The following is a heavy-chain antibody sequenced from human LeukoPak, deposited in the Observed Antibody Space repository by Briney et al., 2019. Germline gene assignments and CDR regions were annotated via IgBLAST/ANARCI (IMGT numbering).Heavy chain of an antibody. J-gene: IGHJ4*02. CDR1: GFTFSSYG. CDR3: AKDLLWASAMITYLDN. D-gene: IGHD2-2*01. V-gene: IGHV3-30*02. Sequence: GGSLRLSCVASGFTFSSYGMHWVRQAPGKGLEWLAFIRYGGDNKYYANSVKGRFTISRDNSKNTLYLQLRSPRVEDTAMYYCAKDLLWASAMITYLDNWGQGTLVIVSS. CDR2: IRYGGDNK.